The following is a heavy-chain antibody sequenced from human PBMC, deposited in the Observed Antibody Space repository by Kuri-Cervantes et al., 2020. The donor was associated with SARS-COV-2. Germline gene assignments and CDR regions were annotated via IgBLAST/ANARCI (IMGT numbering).Heavy chain of an antibody. CDR1: GFTFSSFG. D-gene: IGHD2-21*02. CDR3: ARDHEVVTADPDAFDI. CDR2: IRYDGSNK. V-gene: IGHV3-30*02. Sequence: LSLTCAASGFTFSSFGIHWVRQAPGKGLEWVAYIRYDGSNKYYADSVKGRFTISRDNAKNSLHLQMNSLRAEDTAVYYCARDHEVVTADPDAFDIWGQGTMVTVSS. J-gene: IGHJ3*02.